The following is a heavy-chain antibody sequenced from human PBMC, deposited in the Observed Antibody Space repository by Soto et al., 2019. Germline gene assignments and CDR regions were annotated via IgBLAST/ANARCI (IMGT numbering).Heavy chain of an antibody. J-gene: IGHJ4*02. CDR3: ARERSSGWYVDY. Sequence: QVQLVRSGAEVKKPGASVKVSCKASGYTFTSYDINWVRQATGQGLEWMGWMNPNSGNTVYAQKFQGRVTTTRNTSVSTAYMELSSLRSEDTAVYYCARERSSGWYVDYWGQGTLVTVSS. V-gene: IGHV1-8*01. CDR1: GYTFTSYD. D-gene: IGHD6-19*01. CDR2: MNPNSGNT.